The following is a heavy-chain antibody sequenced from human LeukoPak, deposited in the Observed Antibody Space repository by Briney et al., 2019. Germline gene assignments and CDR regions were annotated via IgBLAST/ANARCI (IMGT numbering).Heavy chain of an antibody. J-gene: IGHJ4*02. Sequence: PGGSLRLSCAASGFTFDDYGMSWVRQAPGNGLEWVSGINWNGGSTGYADSVKGRFTIPRDNAKNSLYLQMNSLRAEDTALYYCARAAYYDSSGYPIDYWGQGTLVTVSS. V-gene: IGHV3-20*04. CDR3: ARAAYYDSSGYPIDY. D-gene: IGHD3-22*01. CDR1: GFTFDDYG. CDR2: INWNGGST.